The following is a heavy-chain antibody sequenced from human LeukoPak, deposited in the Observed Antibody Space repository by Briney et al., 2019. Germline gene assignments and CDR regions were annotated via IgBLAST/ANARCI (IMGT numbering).Heavy chain of an antibody. CDR1: GGSISSSSYY. V-gene: IGHV4-39*07. D-gene: IGHD3-10*01. CDR2: IYYSGNT. Sequence: SSETLSLTCTVSGGSISSSSYYWGWIRQPPGKGLEWLGSIYYSGNTYYTPSLQSRVTISVNTSKNQFSLKLSSVTAADTAVYYCARTMVRGVRAPIDYWGQGTLVTVSS. CDR3: ARTMVRGVRAPIDY. J-gene: IGHJ4*02.